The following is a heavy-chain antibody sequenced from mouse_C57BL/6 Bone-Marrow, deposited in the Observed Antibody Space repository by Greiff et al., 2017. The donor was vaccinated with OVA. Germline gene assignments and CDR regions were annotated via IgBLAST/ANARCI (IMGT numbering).Heavy chain of an antibody. D-gene: IGHD1-1*01. CDR3: TTDPFMTPMGY. J-gene: IGHJ4*01. CDR1: GFNIKDDY. V-gene: IGHV14-4*01. CDR2: IDPENGDT. Sequence: DVKLQESGAELVRPGASVKLSCTASGFNIKDDYMHWVKQRPEQGLEWIGWIDPENGDTEYASKFQGKATITADTSSNTAYLQLSSLTSEDTAVYYCTTDPFMTPMGYWGQGTSVTVSS.